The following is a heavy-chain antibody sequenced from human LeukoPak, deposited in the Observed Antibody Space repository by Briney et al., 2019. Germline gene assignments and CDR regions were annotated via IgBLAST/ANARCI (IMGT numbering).Heavy chain of an antibody. CDR3: AELGITMIGGV. CDR2: ISSSGSTI. CDR1: DFPFSAYR. D-gene: IGHD3-10*02. V-gene: IGHV3-48*04. J-gene: IGHJ6*04. Sequence: GGSLRLSCIASDFPFSAYRMNWVRQAPGKGLEWVSYISSSGSTIYYADSVKGRFTISRDNAKNSLYLQMNSLRAEDTAVYYCAELGITMIGGVWGKGTTVTISS.